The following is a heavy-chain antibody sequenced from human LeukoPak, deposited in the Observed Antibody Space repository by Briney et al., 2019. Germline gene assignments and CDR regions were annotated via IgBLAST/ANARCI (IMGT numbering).Heavy chain of an antibody. V-gene: IGHV3-7*01. D-gene: IGHD6-19*01. J-gene: IGHJ6*03. CDR3: ARDAGLEQWLSYYYYYYMDV. CDR2: IKQDGSEK. Sequence: GGSLRLSCAASGFTFSTYWMSWVRQAPGKGLEWVANIKQDGSEKYYVDSVKGRFTISRDNAKNSLYLQMNSLRAEDTAVYYCARDAGLEQWLSYYYYYYMDVWGKGTTVTVSS. CDR1: GFTFSTYW.